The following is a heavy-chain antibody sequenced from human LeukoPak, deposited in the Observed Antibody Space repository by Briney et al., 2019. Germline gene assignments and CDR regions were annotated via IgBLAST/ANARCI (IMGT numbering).Heavy chain of an antibody. CDR3: ARDSSSDLDY. D-gene: IGHD6-6*01. Sequence: SETLSLTCNVSGGSMSSYYWSWIRQPAGKGLEWIGSIYYSGSTYYNPSLKSRVTISVDTSKNQFSLKLSSVTAADTAVYYCARDSSSDLDYWAREPWSPSPQ. V-gene: IGHV4-59*05. J-gene: IGHJ4*02. CDR1: GGSMSSYY. CDR2: IYYSGST.